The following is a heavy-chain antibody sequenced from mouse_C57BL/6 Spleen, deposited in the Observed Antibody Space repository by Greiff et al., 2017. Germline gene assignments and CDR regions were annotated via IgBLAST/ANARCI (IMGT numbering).Heavy chain of an antibody. CDR1: GFNITDYY. CDR2: IDPEDGDT. Sequence: VQLQQSGAELVRPGASVKLSCTASGFNITDYYMHWVKQRPEQGLEWIGRIDPEDGDTEYAPKFQGKATMTADTSSNTAYLQLSSLTSEDTAVYYCTDYYGSSYFDVWGTGTTVTVSS. CDR3: TDYYGSSYFDV. D-gene: IGHD1-1*01. J-gene: IGHJ1*03. V-gene: IGHV14-1*01.